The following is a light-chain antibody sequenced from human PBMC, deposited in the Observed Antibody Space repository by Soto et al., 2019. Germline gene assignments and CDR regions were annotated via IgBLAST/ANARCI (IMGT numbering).Light chain of an antibody. V-gene: IGKV1-5*01. Sequence: DIQMTQSPSTLSASVGDRVTVTCRASQTIGSWLAWYQQKPGRAPKLLIFDASSLESGVPSRFSGNGSGTEFTLTISGLQPDDFASYYCQQYNRYSGMFGPGTKVDIK. J-gene: IGKJ1*01. CDR1: QTIGSW. CDR2: DAS. CDR3: QQYNRYSGM.